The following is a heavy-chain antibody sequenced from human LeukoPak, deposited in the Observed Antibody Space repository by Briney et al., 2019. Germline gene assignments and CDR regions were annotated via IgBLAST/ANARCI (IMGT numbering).Heavy chain of an antibody. CDR1: GVSNSSYY. D-gene: IGHD3-3*01. J-gene: IGHJ5*02. Sequence: PSETLSLTCTVSGVSNSSYYWSWIRQPPGKGLEWIGYIFHSGSTNYNPSLKSRVTISTDTSKKKFYLKLTSVTAADTAVYYCAKEGGGRFVERDNISWGRGTLVTVSS. V-gene: IGHV4-59*01. CDR2: IFHSGST. CDR3: AKEGGGRFVERDNIS.